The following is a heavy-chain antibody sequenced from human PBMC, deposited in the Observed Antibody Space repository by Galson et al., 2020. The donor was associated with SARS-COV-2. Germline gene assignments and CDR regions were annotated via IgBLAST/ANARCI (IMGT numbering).Heavy chain of an antibody. V-gene: IGHV4-34*01. CDR1: GGSFSGYY. Sequence: SETLSLTCAVYGGSFSGYYWSWIRQPPGKGLEWIGAINHSGSTNYNPSLKSRVTISVDTSKNQFSLKLSSVTAADTAVYYCARPGAARSNYYYYGMDVWGQGTTVTVSS. D-gene: IGHD6-6*01. CDR2: INHSGST. J-gene: IGHJ6*02. CDR3: ARPGAARSNYYYYGMDV.